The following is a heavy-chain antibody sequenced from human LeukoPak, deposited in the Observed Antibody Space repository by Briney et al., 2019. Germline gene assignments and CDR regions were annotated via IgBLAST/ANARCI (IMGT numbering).Heavy chain of an antibody. CDR3: ARDSIYCSSTSCYRYFQH. CDR1: GFTFSSYA. J-gene: IGHJ1*01. Sequence: PGGSLRLSCAASGFTFSSYAMHWVRHAPGKGLEYVSAIGSNGGSTYYANSVKGRFTISRDNSKNTLYLQMGSLRAEDMAVYYCARDSIYCSSTSCYRYFQHWGQGTLVTVSS. CDR2: IGSNGGST. V-gene: IGHV3-64*01. D-gene: IGHD2-2*01.